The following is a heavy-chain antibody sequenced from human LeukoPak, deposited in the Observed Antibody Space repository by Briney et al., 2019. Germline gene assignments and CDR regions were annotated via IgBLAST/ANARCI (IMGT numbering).Heavy chain of an antibody. CDR1: GFTFNTYS. V-gene: IGHV3-21*01. Sequence: PGGSLRLSCAASGFTFNTYSTSWVRQAPGKGLEWVSIISRASESIFYADSVKGRFTISRDNAKNSLYLQMNGLRAEDTAVYYCARGATDVTRWFDPWGQGTRVTVSS. D-gene: IGHD1-1*01. J-gene: IGHJ5*02. CDR2: ISRASESI. CDR3: ARGATDVTRWFDP.